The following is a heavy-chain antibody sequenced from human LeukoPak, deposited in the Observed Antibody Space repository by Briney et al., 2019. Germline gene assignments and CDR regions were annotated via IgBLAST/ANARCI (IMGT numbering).Heavy chain of an antibody. CDR2: ISSSSSYI. Sequence: PSETLSLTCTVSGASISIISYYWGWIRQPPGKGLEWVSSISSSSSYIYYADSVKGRFTISRDNAKKSLYLQMNSLRAEDTAVYYCAKYFIAWASLWDAFDIWGQGTMVTVSS. J-gene: IGHJ3*02. V-gene: IGHV3-21*04. D-gene: IGHD2-21*01. CDR1: GASISIISYY. CDR3: AKYFIAWASLWDAFDI.